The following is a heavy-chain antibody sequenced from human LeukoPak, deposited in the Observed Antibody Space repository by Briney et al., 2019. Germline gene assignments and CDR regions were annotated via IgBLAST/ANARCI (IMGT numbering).Heavy chain of an antibody. CDR3: ARDSVAGEFDY. D-gene: IGHD6-19*01. CDR1: GYTFTGYY. V-gene: IGHV1-2*06. CDR2: INPNSGGT. Sequence: ASVKVSCKASGYTFTGYYMHWVRQAPGQGLEWMGRINPNSGGTNYAQKFQGRVTMTRDTSISTAYMELSRLRSDDTAVYYRARDSVAGEFDYWGQGTLVTVSS. J-gene: IGHJ4*02.